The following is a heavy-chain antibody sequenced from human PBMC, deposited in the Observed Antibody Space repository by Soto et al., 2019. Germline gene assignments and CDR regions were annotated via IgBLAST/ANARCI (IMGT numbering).Heavy chain of an antibody. V-gene: IGHV3-74*01. Sequence: EVQLVESGGGLVQPGGSLRLSCAASGFTFSNYWMHWVRQVPGKGLVWVARINGDGSRRNHADSVKGRFTISRDNAKATLYLQMNSLRVDDTAVYFCARVAVGYYYMDVWGKRDTVTVS. CDR2: INGDGSRR. CDR3: ARVAVGYYYMDV. CDR1: GFTFSNYW. J-gene: IGHJ6*03. D-gene: IGHD1-26*01.